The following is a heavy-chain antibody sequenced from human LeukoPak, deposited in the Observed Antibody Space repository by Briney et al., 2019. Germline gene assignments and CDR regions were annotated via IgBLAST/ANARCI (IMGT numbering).Heavy chain of an antibody. V-gene: IGHV4-4*07. CDR3: AREPGGILTGYNYYYGMDV. CDR1: GGSISSYY. D-gene: IGHD3-9*01. CDR2: IYTSGST. J-gene: IGHJ6*02. Sequence: SETLPLTCTVSGGSISSYYWSWIRQPAGKGLEWIGRIYTSGSTNYNPSLKSRVTMSVDTSKNQFSLKLSSVTAADTAVYYCAREPGGILTGYNYYYGMDVWGQGTTVTVSS.